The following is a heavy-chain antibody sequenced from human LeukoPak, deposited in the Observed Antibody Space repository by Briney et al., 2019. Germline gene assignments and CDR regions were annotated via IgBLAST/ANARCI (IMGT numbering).Heavy chain of an antibody. CDR3: ARGGLWFGSRGCWFDP. CDR1: GGSFSGYY. CDR2: INHSGST. Sequence: PSETLSLTCAVYGGSFSGYYWSWIRQPPGKGLEWIGEINHSGSTNYNPSLKSRVTISVDTSKNQFSLKLSSVTAADTAVYYCARGGLWFGSRGCWFDPWGQGTLVTVSS. J-gene: IGHJ5*02. D-gene: IGHD3-10*01. V-gene: IGHV4-34*01.